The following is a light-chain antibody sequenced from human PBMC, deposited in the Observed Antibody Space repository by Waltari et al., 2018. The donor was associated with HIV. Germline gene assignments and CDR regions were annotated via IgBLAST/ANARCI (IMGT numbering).Light chain of an antibody. CDR1: QSVSSN. V-gene: IGKV3-15*01. CDR2: DAS. Sequence: EIVMTQSPATLSVSPGERATLSCRASQSVSSNLAWYQQIHGQAPRLLIYDASTRATGIPARFSGSGSGTEFTLTISSLQSEDFAIYYCQHYNDWPITFGQGTRLEIK. J-gene: IGKJ5*01. CDR3: QHYNDWPIT.